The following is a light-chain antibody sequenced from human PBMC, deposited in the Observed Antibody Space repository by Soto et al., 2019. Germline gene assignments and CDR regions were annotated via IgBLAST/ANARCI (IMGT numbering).Light chain of an antibody. Sequence: QSVLTQPPSASGTPGQRVTISCSGSSSNIGSNTVNWYQQLPGTAPKLLIYSYNQRPSGVPDRFSGSKSGTSASLAISGLQSADEADYYCAAWDDSLNGVVFGGGTKLTVL. J-gene: IGLJ2*01. CDR3: AAWDDSLNGVV. CDR2: SYN. V-gene: IGLV1-44*01. CDR1: SSNIGSNT.